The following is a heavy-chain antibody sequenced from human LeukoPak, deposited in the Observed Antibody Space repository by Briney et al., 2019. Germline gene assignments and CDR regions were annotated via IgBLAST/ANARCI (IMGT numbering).Heavy chain of an antibody. CDR2: IYTSGST. V-gene: IGHV4-4*07. Sequence: SETLSLTCTVSGGSISSYYWSWIRQPAGKGLEWIGRIYTSGSTNYNPSLKSRVTMSVDTSKNQFSLNLTSVTAADTAVYYCARPSGATPFKRFDFWGQGSLVTVSS. CDR3: ARPSGATPFKRFDF. D-gene: IGHD1-26*01. CDR1: GGSISSYY. J-gene: IGHJ4*02.